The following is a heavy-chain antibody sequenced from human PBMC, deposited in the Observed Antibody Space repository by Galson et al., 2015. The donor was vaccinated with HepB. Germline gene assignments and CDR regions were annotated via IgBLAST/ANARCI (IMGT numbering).Heavy chain of an antibody. CDR3: TTWGEYRTSVTCSYYYYYMAV. CDR2: IRSKTHGGTA. V-gene: IGHV3-15*07. J-gene: IGHJ6*03. D-gene: IGHD2/OR15-2a*01. CDR1: GFTFSNAW. Sequence: SLRLSCAASGFTFSNAWMNWVRQAPGKGLEWVGHIRSKTHGGTADYAAPVKGRFTISRDDSETTLYLQMNSLNTDDTAVYYCTTWGEYRTSVTCSYYYYYMAVWGTGTTVTVSS.